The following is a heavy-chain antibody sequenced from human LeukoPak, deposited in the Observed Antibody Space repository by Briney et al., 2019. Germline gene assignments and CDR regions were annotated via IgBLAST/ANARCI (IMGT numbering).Heavy chain of an antibody. D-gene: IGHD4-17*01. Sequence: SETLSLTCTVSGVSISGSTYYWGWIRQPPGKGLEWLGNIYYSGSTYYNPSLKSRVTISVDTSKNQFSLKLSSVTAADTAVYYCARRGREEDYGESYYYGMDVWGQGTTVTVSS. CDR2: IYYSGST. J-gene: IGHJ6*02. CDR1: GVSISGSTYY. CDR3: ARRGREEDYGESYYYGMDV. V-gene: IGHV4-39*01.